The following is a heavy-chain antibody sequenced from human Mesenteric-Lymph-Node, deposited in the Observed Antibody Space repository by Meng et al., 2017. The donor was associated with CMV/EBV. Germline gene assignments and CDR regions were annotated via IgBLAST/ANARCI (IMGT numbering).Heavy chain of an antibody. J-gene: IGHJ6*02. Sequence: ASVKVSCKASGYTFTSYDINWVRQATGQGLEWMGWMNPNSGNTGYAQKFQGRVTITTDESTSTAYMELSSLRSEDTAVYYCARDLTTPPFYYYGMDVWGQGTTVTVSS. V-gene: IGHV1-8*01. CDR3: ARDLTTPPFYYYGMDV. D-gene: IGHD1/OR15-1a*01. CDR2: MNPNSGNT. CDR1: GYTFTSYD.